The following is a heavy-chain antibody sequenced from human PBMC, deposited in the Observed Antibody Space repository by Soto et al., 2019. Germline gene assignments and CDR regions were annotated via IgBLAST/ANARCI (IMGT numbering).Heavy chain of an antibody. V-gene: IGHV1-69*13. CDR3: ARGSITIFGVVTYYYYYGMDV. J-gene: IGHJ6*02. D-gene: IGHD3-3*01. CDR2: IIPIFGTA. Sequence: SVKVSCKASGGTFSSYAISWVRQAPGQGLEWMGGIIPIFGTANYAQEFQGRVTITADESTSTAYMELSSLRSEDTAVYYCARGSITIFGVVTYYYYYGMDVWGQGTTVTAP. CDR1: GGTFSSYA.